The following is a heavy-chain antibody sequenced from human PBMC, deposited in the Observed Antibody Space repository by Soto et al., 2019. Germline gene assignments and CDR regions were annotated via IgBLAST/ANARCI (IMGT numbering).Heavy chain of an antibody. D-gene: IGHD3-3*01. J-gene: IGHJ3*02. CDR2: ISSSSSYI. CDR3: VREWGRSGTLTHDGFDI. Sequence: GGSLRLSCAASGFTFSSYSMNWVRQAPGKGLEWVSSISSSSSYIYYADSVKGRFTISRDNAKNSLYLQMNSLRAEDTAVYYSVREWGRSGTLTHDGFDIWGQGTMVTVSS. V-gene: IGHV3-21*01. CDR1: GFTFSSYS.